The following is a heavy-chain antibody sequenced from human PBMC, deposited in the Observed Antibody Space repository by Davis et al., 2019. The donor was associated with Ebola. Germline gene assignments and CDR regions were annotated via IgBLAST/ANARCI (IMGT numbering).Heavy chain of an antibody. J-gene: IGHJ5*02. CDR3: AKDRGIQGRSFDP. CDR1: GFTFSSYA. Sequence: GESLKISCAASGFTFSSYAMSWVRQAPGKGLEWVSAISGSGGSTYYADSVKGRFTISRDNSKNTLYLQMNSLRAEDTAVYYCAKDRGIQGRSFDPWGQGTLVTVSS. V-gene: IGHV3-23*01. CDR2: ISGSGGST.